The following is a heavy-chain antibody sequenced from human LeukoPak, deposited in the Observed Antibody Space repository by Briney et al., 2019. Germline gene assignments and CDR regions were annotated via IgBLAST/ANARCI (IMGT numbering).Heavy chain of an antibody. CDR3: AELGITMIGGV. D-gene: IGHD3-10*02. CDR1: GFTFSSHW. CDR2: IKQDGTEK. J-gene: IGHJ6*04. Sequence: GGALRLSCAASGFTFSSHWMSWVRQAAGKGLEWVANIKQDGTEKYYVDSVKGRFTTSRDNAKNSLYLKMNSLRAEDTAVYYCAELGITMIGGVWGKGTTVTISS. V-gene: IGHV3-7*01.